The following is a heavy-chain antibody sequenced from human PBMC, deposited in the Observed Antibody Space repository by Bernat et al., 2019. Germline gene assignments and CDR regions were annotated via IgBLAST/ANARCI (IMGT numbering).Heavy chain of an antibody. Sequence: QVQLQESGPGLVKPSQTLSLTCTVSGGSISSGGYYWNWIRQHPGKGLEWVGYIYYSGSTHYNPSLKSRATISVDTSKNQFSLKLTSVTAADTAVYYCARESNIISSYGMDVWGQGTTVTVS. D-gene: IGHD3-10*01. CDR2: IYYSGST. V-gene: IGHV4-31*03. CDR1: GGSISSGGYY. CDR3: ARESNIISSYGMDV. J-gene: IGHJ6*02.